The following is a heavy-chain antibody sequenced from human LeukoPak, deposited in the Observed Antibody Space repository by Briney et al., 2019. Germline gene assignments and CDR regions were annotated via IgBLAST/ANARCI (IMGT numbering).Heavy chain of an antibody. D-gene: IGHD4-17*01. Sequence: PSETLSLTCTVSGGSISSSSYYWGWIRQPPGKGLEWIGSIYYSGSTNYNPSLKSRVAISVDTSKNQFSLKLSSVTAADTAVYYCARGGDYGADNWFDPWGQGTLVTVSS. CDR1: GGSISSSSYY. J-gene: IGHJ5*02. V-gene: IGHV4-39*07. CDR3: ARGGDYGADNWFDP. CDR2: IYYSGST.